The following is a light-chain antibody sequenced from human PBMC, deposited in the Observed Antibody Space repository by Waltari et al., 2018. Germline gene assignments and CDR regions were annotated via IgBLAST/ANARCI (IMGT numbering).Light chain of an antibody. CDR2: GGS. V-gene: IGKV3-20*01. CDR1: QSISSY. CDR3: QQYGSSPLS. J-gene: IGKJ4*01. Sequence: ESVLTQSPGTLSLSPGERATLSCRASQSISSYLAWYQQKPGQAPRLLIYGGSSRATGIPDRFSGSGSGTDFTITISRLEPEDFAVYYCQQYGSSPLSFGGGTKVEIK.